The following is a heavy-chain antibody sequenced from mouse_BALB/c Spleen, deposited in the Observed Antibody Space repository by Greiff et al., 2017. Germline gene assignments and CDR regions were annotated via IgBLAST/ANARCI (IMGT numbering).Heavy chain of an antibody. J-gene: IGHJ3*01. D-gene: IGHD2-1*01. V-gene: IGHV5-6-5*01. CDR2: ISSGGST. CDR3: ARGRGNYDWFAY. Sequence: EVKLQESGGGLVKPGGSLKLSCAASGFTFSSYAMSWVRQTPEKRLEWVASISSGGSTYYPDSVKGRFTISRDNARNILYLQMSSLRSEDTAMYYCARGRGNYDWFAYWGQGTLVTVSA. CDR1: GFTFSSYA.